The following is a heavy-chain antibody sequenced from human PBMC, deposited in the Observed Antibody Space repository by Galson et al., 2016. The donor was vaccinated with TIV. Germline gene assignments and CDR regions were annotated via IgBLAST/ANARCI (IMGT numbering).Heavy chain of an antibody. CDR3: ARDRRYCGNECYLQYYYGLDV. Sequence: SLRLSCAASGFIVSDNYISWVRQAPGKGLEWVSVLYRGDGTQYADSVRGRFTVSRDTSKNTVYLQMNSLTIDDTGVYYCARDRRYCGNECYLQYYYGLDVWGQGTTVTVSS. V-gene: IGHV3-66*02. J-gene: IGHJ6*02. D-gene: IGHD2-21*01. CDR2: LYRGDGT. CDR1: GFIVSDNY.